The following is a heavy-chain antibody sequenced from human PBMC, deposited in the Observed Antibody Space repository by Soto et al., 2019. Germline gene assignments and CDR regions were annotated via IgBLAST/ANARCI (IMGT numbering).Heavy chain of an antibody. J-gene: IGHJ4*02. D-gene: IGHD4-17*01. CDR2: IKQDGSVK. CDR1: GFTFSNSW. CDR3: ARLRTTVTCDY. Sequence: GGSLRLSCTASGFTFSNSWMSWVRQAPGKGLEWVANIKQDGSVKNYVDSVKGRVTISRDNAKNSLYLQMNSLRAEDTAVYYCARLRTTVTCDYWGQGTLVTVSS. V-gene: IGHV3-7*04.